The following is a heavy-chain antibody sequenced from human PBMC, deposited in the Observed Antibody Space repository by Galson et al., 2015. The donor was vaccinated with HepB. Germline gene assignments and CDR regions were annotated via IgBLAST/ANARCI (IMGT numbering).Heavy chain of an antibody. V-gene: IGHV3-11*01. J-gene: IGHJ6*02. CDR2: ISSSGNSV. D-gene: IGHD2-15*01. Sequence: SLRLSCAASVFTFSDYYMTWIRQAPGKGLEWVSCISSSGNSVYYADSVKGRFTISRDNTKKTLYLQMNSLRAEDTAVYYCARDERWALAYGMDVWGPGTTVIVSS. CDR3: ARDERWALAYGMDV. CDR1: VFTFSDYY.